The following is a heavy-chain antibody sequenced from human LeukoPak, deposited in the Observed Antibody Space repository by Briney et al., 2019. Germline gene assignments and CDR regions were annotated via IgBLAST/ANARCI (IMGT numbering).Heavy chain of an antibody. CDR2: ISYDGSNK. J-gene: IGHJ4*02. V-gene: IGHV3-30*04. Sequence: GGSLRLSCAASGFTFSSYAMHWVRQAPGKGLEWVAVISYDGSNKYYADSVKGRFTISRDNSKNTLYLQMNSLRAEDTAVYYCARDGGPLELTLYYFDYWGQGTLVTVSS. CDR1: GFTFSSYA. CDR3: ARDGGPLELTLYYFDY. D-gene: IGHD1-7*01.